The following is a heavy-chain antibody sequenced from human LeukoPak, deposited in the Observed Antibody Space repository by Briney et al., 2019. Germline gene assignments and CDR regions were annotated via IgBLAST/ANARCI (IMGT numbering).Heavy chain of an antibody. V-gene: IGHV3-53*01. CDR1: GFTVRTYH. CDR2: VYSDGST. Sequence: GGSLRLSCAASGFTVRTYHMSWVRLAPGKGLEWVSAVYSDGSTYYADSVKGRFTISRDNSKNTLYLQMNSLRAEDTAVYYCAIDPNWGVDYWGQGVLVTVSS. J-gene: IGHJ4*02. D-gene: IGHD7-27*01. CDR3: AIDPNWGVDY.